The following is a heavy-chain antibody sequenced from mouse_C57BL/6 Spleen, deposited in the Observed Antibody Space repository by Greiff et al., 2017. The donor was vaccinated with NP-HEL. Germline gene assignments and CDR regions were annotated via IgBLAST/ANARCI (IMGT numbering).Heavy chain of an antibody. Sequence: VKLMESGAELARPGASVKLSCKASGYTFTSYGISWVKQRTGQGPEWIGEIYPRSGNTYYNEKFKGKATLTADKSSSTAYMELRSLTSEDSAVYFCARSDYGSSYRYAMDYWGQGTSVTVSS. CDR3: ARSDYGSSYRYAMDY. D-gene: IGHD1-1*01. V-gene: IGHV1-81*01. J-gene: IGHJ4*01. CDR2: IYPRSGNT. CDR1: GYTFTSYG.